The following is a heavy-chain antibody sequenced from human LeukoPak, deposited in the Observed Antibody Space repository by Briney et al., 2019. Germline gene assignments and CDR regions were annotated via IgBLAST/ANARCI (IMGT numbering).Heavy chain of an antibody. J-gene: IGHJ4*02. Sequence: GGSLRLSCAASGFTFSSYSMNWVRQAPGKGLEWVSYISSSSSTIYYADSVKGRFTISRDNAKNSLYLQMNSLRAEDTAVYYCARGRTYDFCSGYYSGYWGQGTLVTVSS. D-gene: IGHD3-3*01. CDR1: GFTFSSYS. CDR2: ISSSSSTI. CDR3: ARGRTYDFCSGYYSGY. V-gene: IGHV3-48*01.